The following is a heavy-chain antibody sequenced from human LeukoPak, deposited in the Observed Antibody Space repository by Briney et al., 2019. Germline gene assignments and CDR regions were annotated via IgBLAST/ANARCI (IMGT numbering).Heavy chain of an antibody. CDR2: MNPNSGNT. V-gene: IGHV1-8*01. J-gene: IGHJ4*02. CDR3: ARAITMVRGVIINY. Sequence: ASVKVSCKASGYTFTSYDINWVRQATGQGLEWMGWMNPNSGNTGYAQKFQGRVTMTRNTSISTAYMELSSLGSEDTAVYYCARAITMVRGVIINYWGQGTLVTVSS. D-gene: IGHD3-10*01. CDR1: GYTFTSYD.